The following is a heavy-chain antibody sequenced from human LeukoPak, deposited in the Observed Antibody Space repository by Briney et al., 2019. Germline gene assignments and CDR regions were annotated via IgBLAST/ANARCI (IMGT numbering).Heavy chain of an antibody. V-gene: IGHV4-34*01. D-gene: IGHD1-1*01. CDR2: INHSGST. J-gene: IGHJ6*03. Sequence: PSETLSLTYAVYGGSFSGYYWSWIRQPPGKGLEWIGEINHSGSTNYNPPLKSRVTVSVDTSKNQFSLKLSSVTAADTAVYYCARGPGSWKLYYMDVWGKGTTVTVSS. CDR3: ARGPGSWKLYYMDV. CDR1: GGSFSGYY.